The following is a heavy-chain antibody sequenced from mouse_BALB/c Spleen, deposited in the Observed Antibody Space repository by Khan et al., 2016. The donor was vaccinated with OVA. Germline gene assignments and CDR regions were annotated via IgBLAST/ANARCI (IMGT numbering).Heavy chain of an antibody. CDR1: GYSITTDYA. Sequence: VQLKESGPGLVKPSQSLSLTCTVTGYSITTDYAWNWLRQFPGNKLEWMGFISYSGNTKYNPSLKSRISITRDTSKNQFFLQLKSVTTEDTARYYCARVYGGDFDYWGKGTTLTVSS. D-gene: IGHD1-1*01. CDR3: ARVYGGDFDY. V-gene: IGHV3-2*02. J-gene: IGHJ2*01. CDR2: ISYSGNT.